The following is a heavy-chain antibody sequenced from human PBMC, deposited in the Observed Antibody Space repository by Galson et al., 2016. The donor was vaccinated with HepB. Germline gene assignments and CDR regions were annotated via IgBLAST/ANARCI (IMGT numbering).Heavy chain of an antibody. D-gene: IGHD6-13*01. J-gene: IGHJ4*02. V-gene: IGHV3-23*01. Sequence: SLRLSCAASRFRFSNYAMSWVRQAPGGGLVWVSSIGGTGESTFYADSVEGRFTISRDNSNSMLYLQMHSLRAEDTAVYYCVRHYISRWFFGFWGRGTLVTVSS. CDR2: IGGTGEST. CDR3: VRHYISRWFFGF. CDR1: RFRFSNYA.